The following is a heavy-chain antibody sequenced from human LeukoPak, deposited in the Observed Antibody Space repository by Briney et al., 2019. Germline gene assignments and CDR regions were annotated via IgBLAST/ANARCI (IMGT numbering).Heavy chain of an antibody. CDR3: AKGLNSGWYGQSFDL. CDR1: GFAFSAYG. J-gene: IGHJ4*02. V-gene: IGHV3-30*18. D-gene: IGHD6-19*01. CDR2: LSYDGTNG. Sequence: GGSLRLSSAASGFAFSAYGMHWVRQAPGKGLEWVAVLSYDGTNGYYAGSVKGRLTISRDNSKNTLDLQMNSLRAEDTAVYYCAKGLNSGWYGQSFDLWGQGTLVTVSS.